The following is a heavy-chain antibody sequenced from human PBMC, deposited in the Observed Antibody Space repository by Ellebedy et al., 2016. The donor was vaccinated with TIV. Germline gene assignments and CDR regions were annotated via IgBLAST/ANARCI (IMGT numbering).Heavy chain of an antibody. Sequence: GESLNISCKGSGYSFTSYWIGWVRQLPRKSLEWMGIIYPGDSDTRYSPSFQGQVTISADKSISTAYLQWSSLKASDTAMYYCPRHRRYCSGGRCWIHYGMDVWGQGTTVTVSS. D-gene: IGHD2-15*01. J-gene: IGHJ6*02. CDR3: PRHRRYCSGGRCWIHYGMDV. CDR1: GYSFTSYW. V-gene: IGHV5-51*01. CDR2: IYPGDSDT.